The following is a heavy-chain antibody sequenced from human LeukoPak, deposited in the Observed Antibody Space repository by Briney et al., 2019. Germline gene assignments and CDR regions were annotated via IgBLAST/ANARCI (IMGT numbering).Heavy chain of an antibody. Sequence: ASVKVSCKVSGYTLTELSMHWVRQAPGKGLEWMGGFDPEDGETIYAQKFQGRVTMTEDTSTDTAYMELSSLRSEDTAVYYCARETRSLVIGAAAGPWNYWGQGTLVTVSS. D-gene: IGHD6-13*01. J-gene: IGHJ4*02. CDR3: ARETRSLVIGAAAGPWNY. V-gene: IGHV1-24*01. CDR1: GYTLTELS. CDR2: FDPEDGET.